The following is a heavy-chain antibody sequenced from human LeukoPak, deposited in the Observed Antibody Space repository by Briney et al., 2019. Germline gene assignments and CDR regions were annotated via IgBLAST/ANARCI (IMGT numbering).Heavy chain of an antibody. D-gene: IGHD3-22*01. CDR2: IYPGDSDT. Sequence: GESLKISCKGSGYRFTTYWIGWVRQMPGKGLEWMGIIYPGDSDTRYSPSFQGQVTISADKSISTAYLQWSSLKASDTAMYYCARFISYDSSGHDAFDIWGQGTMVTVSS. V-gene: IGHV5-51*01. CDR1: GYRFTTYW. J-gene: IGHJ3*02. CDR3: ARFISYDSSGHDAFDI.